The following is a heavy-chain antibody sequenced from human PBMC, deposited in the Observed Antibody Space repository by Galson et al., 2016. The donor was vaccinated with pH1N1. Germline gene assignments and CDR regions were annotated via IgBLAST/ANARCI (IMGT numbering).Heavy chain of an antibody. V-gene: IGHV3-74*01. J-gene: IGHJ5*02. Sequence: SLRLSCAASGFTFRDSWMHWVRQAPGMGPIWVSNINGDGRDTNYGDSVKGRFTISRDNARDTVFLQMDDLRADDTAVYYCVRGLKPWLYNWVGPWGQGTPVTVSS. CDR3: VRGLKPWLYNWVGP. D-gene: IGHD5-12*01. CDR2: INGDGRDT. CDR1: GFTFRDSW.